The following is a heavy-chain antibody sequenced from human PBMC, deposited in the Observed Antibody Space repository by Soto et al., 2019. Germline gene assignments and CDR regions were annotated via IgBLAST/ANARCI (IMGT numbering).Heavy chain of an antibody. V-gene: IGHV1-69*13. CDR2: IIPIFGTA. CDR3: ARDYYGSGSYYKPFDY. CDR1: GGTFSSYA. J-gene: IGHJ4*02. D-gene: IGHD3-10*01. Sequence: ASVKVSCKASGGTFSSYAISWVRQAPGQGLEWMGGIIPIFGTASYAQKFQGRVTITADESTSTAYMELSSLRSEDTAVYYCARDYYGSGSYYKPFDYWGQGTLVTVS.